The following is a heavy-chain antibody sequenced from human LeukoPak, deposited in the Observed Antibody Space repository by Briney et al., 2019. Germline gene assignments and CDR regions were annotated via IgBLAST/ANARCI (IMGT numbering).Heavy chain of an antibody. D-gene: IGHD4-17*01. Sequence: PGGSLRLSCAASGFTFSSYAMTWVRQAPGKGLEWVSGISRSGGSTYYADSVKGRFIISRDNSKNTLCLQMNSLRAEDTAVYYCAKELENYGDYVEGFDIWGQGTMVTVSS. V-gene: IGHV3-23*01. CDR1: GFTFSSYA. CDR2: ISRSGGST. J-gene: IGHJ3*02. CDR3: AKELENYGDYVEGFDI.